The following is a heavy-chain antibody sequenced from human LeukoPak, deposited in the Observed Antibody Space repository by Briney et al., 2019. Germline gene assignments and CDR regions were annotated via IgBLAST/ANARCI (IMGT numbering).Heavy chain of an antibody. Sequence: GGSLRLSCAASGFTFSSYEMNWVRQAPGKGLEWVSHISSSGSTIYYADSVKGRFTISRDNAKNSLYLQMNSLRAEDTAVYYCAREFGLRYFDWLLWGAFDIWGQGTMVTVSS. V-gene: IGHV3-48*03. J-gene: IGHJ3*02. CDR3: AREFGLRYFDWLLWGAFDI. D-gene: IGHD3-9*01. CDR2: ISSSGSTI. CDR1: GFTFSSYE.